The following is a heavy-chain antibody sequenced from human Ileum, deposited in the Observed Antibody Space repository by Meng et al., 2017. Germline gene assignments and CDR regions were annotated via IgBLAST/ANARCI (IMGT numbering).Heavy chain of an antibody. CDR2: TYYRSKWYY. CDR1: GDRVSSPTAA. J-gene: IGHJ4*02. CDR3: ARENSGWFF. Sequence: QQSGPGLVKPSQTLFLTCVISGDRVSSPTAAWNWFRQSPSRGLEWLGRTYYRSKWYYEYAVSVKSRISVNPDTSKNQFSLQLNSVTPEDTAVYFCARENSGWFFWGQGALVTVSS. D-gene: IGHD6-19*01. V-gene: IGHV6-1*01.